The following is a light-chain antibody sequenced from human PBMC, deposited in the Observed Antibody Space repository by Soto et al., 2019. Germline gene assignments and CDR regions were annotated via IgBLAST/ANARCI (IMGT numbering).Light chain of an antibody. J-gene: IGKJ1*01. CDR2: GAS. V-gene: IGKV3-15*01. CDR3: QQYNDWPRT. CDR1: QSVGGS. Sequence: EIVMTQSPATLSVSPGERATLSCRASQSVGGSLAWYHQKPGQPPRILMYGASARASGVPLRISGRGSGTEFTLTISSLQSEDSGVYYCQQYNDWPRTFGQGTKVDI.